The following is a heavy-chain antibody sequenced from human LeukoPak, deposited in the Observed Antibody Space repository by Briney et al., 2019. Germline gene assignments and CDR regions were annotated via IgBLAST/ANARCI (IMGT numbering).Heavy chain of an antibody. CDR2: ISGTGSYI. J-gene: IGHJ4*02. CDR1: GFTFSDYS. CDR3: ARAAGSGYYYDY. Sequence: PGGSLRLSCATSGFTFSDYSMNWVRQAPGKGLEWVSSISGTGSYIDYADSLKSRFTISRDNAKKSLYLQMNSLRAEDTAVYYCARAAGSGYYYDYWGQGTLVTVSS. V-gene: IGHV3-21*01. D-gene: IGHD3-3*01.